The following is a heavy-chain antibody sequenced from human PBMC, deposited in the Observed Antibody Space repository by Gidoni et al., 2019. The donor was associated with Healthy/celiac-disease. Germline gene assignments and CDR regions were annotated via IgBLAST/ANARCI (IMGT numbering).Heavy chain of an antibody. J-gene: IGHJ5*02. Sequence: PGKGLEWIREINHSGSTNYNPSLKSRVTISVDTSKNQFSLKLSSVTAADTAVYYCARGRGIAVAIHHWFDPWGQGTLVTVSS. V-gene: IGHV4-34*01. CDR3: ARGRGIAVAIHHWFDP. D-gene: IGHD6-19*01. CDR2: INHSGST.